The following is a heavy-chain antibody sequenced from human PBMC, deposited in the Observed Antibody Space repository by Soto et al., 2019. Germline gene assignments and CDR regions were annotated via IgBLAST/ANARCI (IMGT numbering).Heavy chain of an antibody. V-gene: IGHV4-61*01. J-gene: IGHJ4*02. D-gene: IGHD6-19*01. CDR3: AREYVAGPFDY. CDR1: GGSVSSGNYY. CDR2: IYYSGST. Sequence: SDTLSLTCTVSGGSVSSGNYYWSWIRQTPGKGLEWIGYIYYSGSTNYNRSLKSRVTISVDTSKNQFSLKLSSVTSADTAVYYCAREYVAGPFDYWGQGNMVTVSS.